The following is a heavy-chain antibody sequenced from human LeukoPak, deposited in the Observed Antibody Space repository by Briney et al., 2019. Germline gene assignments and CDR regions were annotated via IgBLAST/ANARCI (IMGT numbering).Heavy chain of an antibody. CDR3: ARGVVRKVGATTLYYYYGIDV. J-gene: IGHJ6*02. CDR2: VIPIFGTA. Sequence: SVKVSCKASGGTFSSYAISWVRQAPGQGLEWMGGVIPIFGTANYAQKFQGRVTITADESTSTAYMELSSLRSEDTAVYYCARGVVRKVGATTLYYYYGIDVWGQGTTVTVSS. V-gene: IGHV1-69*13. CDR1: GGTFSSYA. D-gene: IGHD1-26*01.